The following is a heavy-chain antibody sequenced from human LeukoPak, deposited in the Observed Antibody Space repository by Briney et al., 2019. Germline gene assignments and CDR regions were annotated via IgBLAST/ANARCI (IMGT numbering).Heavy chain of an antibody. D-gene: IGHD3-22*01. CDR1: GFTFSSYG. CDR3: AKGSRSSGHYSDY. V-gene: IGHV3-30*18. CDR2: ISYDGSNT. Sequence: GGSLRLSCAASGFTFSSYGMHWVRQAPGKGLEWVAVISYDGSNTYYADSVKGRFTISRDNSNNTLYLQMNSLRAEDTAVYYCAKGSRSSGHYSDYWGQGTLVTVSS. J-gene: IGHJ4*02.